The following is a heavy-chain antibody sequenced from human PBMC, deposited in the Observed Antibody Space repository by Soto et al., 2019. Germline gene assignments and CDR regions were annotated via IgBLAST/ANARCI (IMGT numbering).Heavy chain of an antibody. CDR3: ARRGYYYYYGMDV. CDR2: IYYSGST. Sequence: SETLSLTCTVSGGSISSSSYYWGWIRQPPGKGLEWIGSIYYSGSTYYNPSLKSRVTISVDTSKNQFSLKLSSVTAADTAVYHCARRGYYYYYGMDVWGQGTTVTVSS. J-gene: IGHJ6*02. CDR1: GGSISSSSYY. V-gene: IGHV4-39*01.